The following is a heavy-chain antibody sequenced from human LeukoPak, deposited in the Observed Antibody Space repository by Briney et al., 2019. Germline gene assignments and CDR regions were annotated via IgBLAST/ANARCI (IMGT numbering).Heavy chain of an antibody. V-gene: IGHV3-21*01. D-gene: IGHD5-18*01. CDR2: ISSSGTYI. Sequence: GGSLRLSCTASGFTFSSYGMNWVRQAPGKGLEWVSSISSSGTYIYYADSVKGRFTISRDNAKNSLYLQMNSLRAEDKAVYYWARGFVGFRYGKVRRFDYWGQGTLVTV. J-gene: IGHJ4*02. CDR3: ARGFVGFRYGKVRRFDY. CDR1: GFTFSSYG.